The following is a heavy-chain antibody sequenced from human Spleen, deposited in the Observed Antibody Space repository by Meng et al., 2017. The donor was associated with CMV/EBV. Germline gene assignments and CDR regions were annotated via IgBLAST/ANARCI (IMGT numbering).Heavy chain of an antibody. Sequence: GESLKISCAASGFTFDDYGMSWVRQAPGKGLEWVSGINWNGGSTGYADSVKGRFTISRDNAKNSLYLQMNSLRAEDTAVYYCASVPDCSSTSCYYYYYYGMDVWGQGTTVTVSS. V-gene: IGHV3-20*04. J-gene: IGHJ6*02. D-gene: IGHD2-2*01. CDR2: INWNGGST. CDR3: ASVPDCSSTSCYYYYYYGMDV. CDR1: GFTFDDYG.